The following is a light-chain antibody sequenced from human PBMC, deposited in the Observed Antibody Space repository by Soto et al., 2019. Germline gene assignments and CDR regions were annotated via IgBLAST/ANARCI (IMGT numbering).Light chain of an antibody. CDR1: QSVSGNY. V-gene: IGKV3-20*01. CDR3: QQYGSSPGT. Sequence: DIVLTQSPGTLSLSPGERATLSCRASQSVSGNYFAWYQQKPGQAPRLLIYAVSGRATGIPDRFSGSGSGADCTLTISRLEPEDFAVYYCQQYGSSPGTFGQGTKLEIK. J-gene: IGKJ2*01. CDR2: AVS.